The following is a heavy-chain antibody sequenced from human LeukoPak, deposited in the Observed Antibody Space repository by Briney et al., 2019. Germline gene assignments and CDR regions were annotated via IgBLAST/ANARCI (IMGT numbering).Heavy chain of an antibody. V-gene: IGHV4-59*01. D-gene: IGHD3-16*02. CDR3: ARYRSDGWFDP. Sequence: SETLSLTCTVSGGSISSYYWSWIRQPPGKGLEWIGYIYYSGSTNYNPSLKSRVTISVDTSKNQFSLKLSSVTAADTAVYYCARYRSDGWFDPWGQGTLVTVSS. CDR2: IYYSGST. CDR1: GGSISSYY. J-gene: IGHJ5*02.